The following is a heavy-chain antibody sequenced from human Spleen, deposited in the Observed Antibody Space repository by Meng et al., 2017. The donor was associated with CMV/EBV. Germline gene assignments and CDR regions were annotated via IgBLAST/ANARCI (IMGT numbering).Heavy chain of an antibody. CDR3: ARATIYGVVLDS. Sequence: GSLRLSCKVSGYSVSNAYYWAWIRQPPGKGLEWIGHVYHSGSTYYNPSLKSRLTIYLDTSKNQLSLMMTSVTAPDTAVYYCARATIYGVVLDSWGLGTLVTVSS. J-gene: IGHJ4*02. CDR1: GYSVSNAYY. D-gene: IGHD3-3*02. CDR2: VYHSGST. V-gene: IGHV4-38-2*02.